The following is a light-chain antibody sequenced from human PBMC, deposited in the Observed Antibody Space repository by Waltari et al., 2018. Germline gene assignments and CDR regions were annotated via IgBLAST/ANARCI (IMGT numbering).Light chain of an antibody. V-gene: IGKV1D-13*01. J-gene: IGKJ3*01. CDR1: QAISSA. Sequence: AIHLTQSPSSQSASVGDRVAITCRASQAISSALAWYQQKPGKAPELLIYDASSLQRGVPSRFSGSGSGTEFTLTINNLQPEDFATYFCQQFNNYPQTFGPGTRVDVK. CDR2: DAS. CDR3: QQFNNYPQT.